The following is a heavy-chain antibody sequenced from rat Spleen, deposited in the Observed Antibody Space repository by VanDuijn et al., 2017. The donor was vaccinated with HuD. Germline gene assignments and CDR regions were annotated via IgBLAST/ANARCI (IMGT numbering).Heavy chain of an antibody. J-gene: IGHJ2*01. CDR1: GFTFSSYW. D-gene: IGHD1-4*01. Sequence: EVQLVETGGGLVQPGKSLKLSCVASGFTFSSYWMYWVRQAPGKGLEWVSSISNDGVKTYYRDSVKGRFTISRDNAKSTLYLQMYSLRSEDTATYYCAREAGIPFHYFDYWGQGVMVTVSS. CDR3: AREAGIPFHYFDY. CDR2: ISNDGVKT. V-gene: IGHV5-58*01.